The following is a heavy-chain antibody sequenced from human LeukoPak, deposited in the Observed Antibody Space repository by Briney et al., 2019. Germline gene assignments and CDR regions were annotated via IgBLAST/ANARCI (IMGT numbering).Heavy chain of an antibody. CDR3: ARGEITIFGGVDY. Sequence: GGPLRLSCAASGFTFSSYWMSWVRQAPGKGLEWVANIKQDGSEKYYVDSVKGRFTISRDNAKNSLYLQMNSLRAEDTAGYYCARGEITIFGGVDYWGQGTLVTVSS. D-gene: IGHD3-3*01. V-gene: IGHV3-7*01. CDR2: IKQDGSEK. CDR1: GFTFSSYW. J-gene: IGHJ4*02.